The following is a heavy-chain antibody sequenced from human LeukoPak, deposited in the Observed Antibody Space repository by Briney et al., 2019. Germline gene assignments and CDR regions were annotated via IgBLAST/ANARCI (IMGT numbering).Heavy chain of an antibody. J-gene: IGHJ5*02. V-gene: IGHV4-30-4*01. CDR1: GGSISGITGGDYY. CDR3: ARAYHTVNAVTLQGFDP. Sequence: SEALSLTCSVSGGSISGITGGDYYWSWIRQSPAKGLEWIGYIYYSGNTYYNPSLRNRLTMLVDTSRNQFSLELRSVTAADTAVYYCARAYHTVNAVTLQGFDPWGQGTLVTVSS. CDR2: IYYSGNT. D-gene: IGHD4-17*01.